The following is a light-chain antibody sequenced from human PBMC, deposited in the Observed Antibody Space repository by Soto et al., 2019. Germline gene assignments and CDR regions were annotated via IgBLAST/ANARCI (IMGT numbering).Light chain of an antibody. CDR1: QNIDIY. J-gene: IGKJ5*01. CDR2: GAS. Sequence: DIQLTQSPSSLSASVRDTVTHTCRASQNIDIYLNWYQQKAGTAPKVLISGASNLQRGVPSRFRGSGSGTDFTFTISRLQPEDIATYYCQQYENLPTFGQGTRLEIK. CDR3: QQYENLPT. V-gene: IGKV1-33*01.